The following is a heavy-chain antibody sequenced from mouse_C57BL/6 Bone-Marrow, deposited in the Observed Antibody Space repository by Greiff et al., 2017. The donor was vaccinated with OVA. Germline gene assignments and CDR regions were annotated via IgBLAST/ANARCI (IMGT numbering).Heavy chain of an antibody. Sequence: EVQLQQSGPELVKPGASVKISCKASGYTFTDYYMHWVKQSHGKSLEWIGEINPNNGGTSYNQKFKGKATLTVDKSSSTAYMELRSLTSEDSAVYYCARALWLRRGGYYFDYWGQGTTLTVSS. CDR3: ARALWLRRGGYYFDY. CDR1: GYTFTDYY. V-gene: IGHV1-26*01. D-gene: IGHD2-2*01. CDR2: INPNNGGT. J-gene: IGHJ2*01.